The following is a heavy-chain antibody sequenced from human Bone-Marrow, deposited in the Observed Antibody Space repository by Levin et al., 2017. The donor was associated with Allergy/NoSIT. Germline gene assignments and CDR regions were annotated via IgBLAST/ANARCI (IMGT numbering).Heavy chain of an antibody. CDR3: ARRGSGDYDPLDY. CDR1: GYNFATYW. D-gene: IGHD4-17*01. V-gene: IGHV5-51*01. Sequence: GESLKISCKGSGYNFATYWIAWLRQMPGKGLEWMGIIYPGDSDTKYSPSFQGQFTISADKSINTAYLQWSSLKASDTAMYICARRGSGDYDPLDYWGQGTLVSVSS. CDR2: IYPGDSDT. J-gene: IGHJ4*02.